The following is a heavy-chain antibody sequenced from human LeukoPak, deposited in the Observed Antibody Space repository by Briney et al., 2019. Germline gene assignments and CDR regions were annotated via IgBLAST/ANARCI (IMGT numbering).Heavy chain of an antibody. CDR2: IYYSGST. Sequence: SQTLSLTCTVSGGSISSGDYYWSWIRQPPGKGLEWIGYIYYSGSTYYNPSLKSRVTISVGTSKNQFSLKLSSVTAADTAVYYCARTHSDCSSTSCYSVANYYFDYWGQGTLVTVSS. V-gene: IGHV4-30-4*08. CDR1: GGSISSGDYY. D-gene: IGHD2-2*01. J-gene: IGHJ4*02. CDR3: ARTHSDCSSTSCYSVANYYFDY.